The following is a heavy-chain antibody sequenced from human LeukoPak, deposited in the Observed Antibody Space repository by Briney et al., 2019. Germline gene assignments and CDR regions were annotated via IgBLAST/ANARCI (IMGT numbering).Heavy chain of an antibody. Sequence: PGGSLRLPCAASGFTFSGYWMSWVRQAPGKGLEWVANIKQDGSEKYYVDSVKGRFTISRDNAKNSLYLQMNTLRAEDTAIYYCARATDSYSSGWYRLSNQHWGQGTLVTVSS. J-gene: IGHJ1*01. CDR2: IKQDGSEK. CDR1: GFTFSGYW. CDR3: ARATDSYSSGWYRLSNQH. V-gene: IGHV3-7*04. D-gene: IGHD6-19*01.